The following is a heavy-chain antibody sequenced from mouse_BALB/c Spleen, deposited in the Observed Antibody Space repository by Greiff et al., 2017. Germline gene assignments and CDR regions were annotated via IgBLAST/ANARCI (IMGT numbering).Heavy chain of an antibody. Sequence: EVQGVESGGGLVQPGGSRKLSCAASGFTFSSFGMHWVRQAPEKGLEWVAYISSCSSTIYYADTVKGRFTISRDNPKNTLYMQMTSLRSEDTAMYYCARCLYDYLGGVPCAMDYWGQGTSVTVSS. CDR3: ARCLYDYLGGVPCAMDY. D-gene: IGHD2-4*01. J-gene: IGHJ4*01. CDR2: ISSCSSTI. CDR1: GFTFSSFG. V-gene: IGHV5-17*02.